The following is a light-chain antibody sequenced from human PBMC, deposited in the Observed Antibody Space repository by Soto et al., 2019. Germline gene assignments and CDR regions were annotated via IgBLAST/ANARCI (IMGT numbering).Light chain of an antibody. CDR1: SSDVGGYNY. Sequence: QSVLTKPASVSGSPGQSITISCTGTSSDVGGYNYVSWYQQHPGKAPKLMIYDVSNRPSGVSNRFSGSKSGNTASLTISGLQAEDEADYCCSSYTSSSTPVFGGGTEVTVL. J-gene: IGLJ3*02. V-gene: IGLV2-14*01. CDR2: DVS. CDR3: SSYTSSSTPV.